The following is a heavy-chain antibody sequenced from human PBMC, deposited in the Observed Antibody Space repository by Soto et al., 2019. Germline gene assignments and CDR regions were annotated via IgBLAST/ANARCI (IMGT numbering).Heavy chain of an antibody. V-gene: IGHV3-23*01. Sequence: EVQLLESGGGLVQPGGSLRLSCAASGFTFSSCAMNWVRQAPGKGLEWVSAISGSGGTTFYADSVKGRFTISRDNSKNTLYLQMNSLRAEDTAVYYCAKVASYYLDTPDYFDYWGQGTLVTVSS. CDR3: AKVASYYLDTPDYFDY. CDR1: GFTFSSCA. J-gene: IGHJ4*02. CDR2: ISGSGGTT. D-gene: IGHD5-18*01.